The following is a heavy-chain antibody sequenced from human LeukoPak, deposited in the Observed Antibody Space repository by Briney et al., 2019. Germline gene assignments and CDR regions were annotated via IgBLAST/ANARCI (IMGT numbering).Heavy chain of an antibody. CDR1: GVSISSSNSY. CDR2: IYYSGSS. CDR3: ARHRSGWLQSSFDY. J-gene: IGHJ4*02. V-gene: IGHV4-39*01. D-gene: IGHD5-24*01. Sequence: SETLSLTCTVSGVSISSSNSYWGWIRQPPGKGLEWIGSIYYSGSSFDNPALKSRVTISVDTSKNQFSLKLSPVTAADTAVYYCARHRSGWLQSSFDYWGQGTLVTVSS.